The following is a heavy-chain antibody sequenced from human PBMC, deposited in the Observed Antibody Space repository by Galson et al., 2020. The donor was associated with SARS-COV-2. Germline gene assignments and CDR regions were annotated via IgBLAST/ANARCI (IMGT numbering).Heavy chain of an antibody. CDR2: IYYTGST. V-gene: IGHV4-31*03. CDR3: ARRSTVVHHYFDY. J-gene: IGHJ4*02. CDR1: GGSISTDTYY. D-gene: IGHD2-15*01. Sequence: ETSETLSLTCTVSGGSISTDTYYWSWIRQRPGQGLEWIAFIYYTGSTNYNPSLKSRFTISVDTSRNQFYLRVSSVTAADTAVYYCARRSTVVHHYFDYWGQGTLVTVSS.